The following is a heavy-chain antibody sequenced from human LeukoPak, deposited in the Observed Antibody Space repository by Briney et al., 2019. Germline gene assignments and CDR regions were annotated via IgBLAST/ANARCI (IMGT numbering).Heavy chain of an antibody. V-gene: IGHV3-64*04. CDR2: ISSNGDNT. D-gene: IGHD6-13*01. J-gene: IGHJ4*02. CDR1: GFPFNTYA. Sequence: PGGSLRLSCSASGFPFNTYAIHWVRQAPGKGLEYVAGISSNGDNTDFADSAKGRFTISRDNSKSTLFLQMNSLRAEDTAVYYCARGGYSSSWYHFDYWGQGTLVTVSS. CDR3: ARGGYSSSWYHFDY.